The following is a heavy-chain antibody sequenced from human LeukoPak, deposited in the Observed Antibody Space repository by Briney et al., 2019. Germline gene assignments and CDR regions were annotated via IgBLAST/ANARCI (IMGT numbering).Heavy chain of an antibody. CDR2: MNPNSGNT. J-gene: IGHJ3*02. D-gene: IGHD2-15*01. CDR1: GYTFTSYD. Sequence: GASVKVSCKASGYTFTSYDINWVRQATGQGLEWMGWMNPNSGNTGYAQKFQGRVTMTRNTSISTAYMELSSLRSEDTAVYYCARRMTPHDAFDIWGQGTMVTVSS. V-gene: IGHV1-8*01. CDR3: ARRMTPHDAFDI.